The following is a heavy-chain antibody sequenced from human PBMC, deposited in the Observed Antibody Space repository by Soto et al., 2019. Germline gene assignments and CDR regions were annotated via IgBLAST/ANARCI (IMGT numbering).Heavy chain of an antibody. J-gene: IGHJ3*02. D-gene: IGHD1-26*01. Sequence: QVQLVESGEGVVQPGTSLRLSCAASGFTFRSHGMHWVRQAPGKGLEWVAVIWYDGTVKYYTDSVKGRFTISRDNSKNTLYLQMNSLRAEDTAVYYCARESLYSDSSPSAFDIWGQGTRVTVSS. CDR3: ARESLYSDSSPSAFDI. V-gene: IGHV3-33*01. CDR2: IWYDGTVK. CDR1: GFTFRSHG.